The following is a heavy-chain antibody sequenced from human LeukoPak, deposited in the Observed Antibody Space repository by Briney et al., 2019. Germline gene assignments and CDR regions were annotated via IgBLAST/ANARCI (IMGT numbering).Heavy chain of an antibody. CDR1: GGSISSYY. CDR3: ARVADLWFGETVDY. CDR2: IYYSGST. V-gene: IGHV4-59*08. J-gene: IGHJ4*02. D-gene: IGHD3-10*01. Sequence: SETLSLTCTVSGGSISSYYWSWIRQPPGKGLEWIGYIYYSGSTNYNPSLKSRVTISVDTSKNQFSLKLSSVTAADTAVYYCARVADLWFGETVDYWGQGTLVTVSS.